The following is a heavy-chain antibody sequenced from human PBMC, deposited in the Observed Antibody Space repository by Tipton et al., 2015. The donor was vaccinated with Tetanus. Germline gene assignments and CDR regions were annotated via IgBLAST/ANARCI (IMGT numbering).Heavy chain of an antibody. V-gene: IGHV4-59*04. Sequence: TLSLTCTVSGDSVSGYYWSWIRQPPGKGLEWIGYVYYNGNSLQNPSLKSRVTLSLDKSKNQFSLKLTSVTAADSAVYFCARSADNWFDPWGPGILVTVSS. CDR2: VYYNGNS. CDR1: GDSVSGYY. J-gene: IGHJ5*02. CDR3: ARSADNWFDP.